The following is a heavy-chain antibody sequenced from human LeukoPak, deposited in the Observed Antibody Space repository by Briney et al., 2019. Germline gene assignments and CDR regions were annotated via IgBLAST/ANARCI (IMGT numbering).Heavy chain of an antibody. CDR2: INPNSGGT. CDR3: ARELKAPPGAFDI. J-gene: IGHJ3*02. CDR1: GYTFTGYY. V-gene: IGHV1-2*06. Sequence: GASVKVSCTASGYTFTGYYMHWVRQAPGQGLEWMGRINPNSGGTNYAQKFQGRVTMTRDTSISTAYMELSRLRSDDTAVYYCARELKAPPGAFDIWGQGTMVTVSS.